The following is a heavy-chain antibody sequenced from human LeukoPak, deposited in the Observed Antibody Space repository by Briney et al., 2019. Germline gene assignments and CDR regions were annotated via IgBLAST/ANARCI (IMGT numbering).Heavy chain of an antibody. CDR2: INPSGGST. CDR3: ARALPDSSGYSLYYFDY. Sequence: ASVKVSCKASGYTFTSYYMHWVRQAPGQGLEWMGIINPSGGSTSYAQKFQGRVTITADESTSTAYMELSSLRSEDTAVYYCARALPDSSGYSLYYFDYWGQGTLVTVSS. CDR1: GYTFTSYY. D-gene: IGHD3-22*01. V-gene: IGHV1-46*01. J-gene: IGHJ4*02.